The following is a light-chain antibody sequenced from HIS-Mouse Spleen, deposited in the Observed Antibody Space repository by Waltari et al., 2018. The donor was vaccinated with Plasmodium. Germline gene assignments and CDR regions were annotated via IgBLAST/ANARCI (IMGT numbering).Light chain of an antibody. CDR3: QQRSNWPPIT. CDR2: EAS. J-gene: IGKJ5*01. Sequence: EIVLTQSPATLSLSPGERATLSCRASQSVSSYLAWYQQNLGQAPRLLIYEASNRASGIPARFSCSGSGTDFTLTISSLEPEDFAVYYCQQRSNWPPITFGQGTRLEIK. CDR1: QSVSSY. V-gene: IGKV3-11*01.